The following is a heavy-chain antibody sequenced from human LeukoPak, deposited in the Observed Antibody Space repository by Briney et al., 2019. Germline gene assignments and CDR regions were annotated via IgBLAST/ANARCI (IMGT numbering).Heavy chain of an antibody. V-gene: IGHV1-24*01. D-gene: IGHD6-19*01. Sequence: ASVKVSCKVSGYTLTELSMHWVRQAPGKGLEWMGGFDPGDGETIYAQKFQGRVTMTEDTSTDTAYMELSSLRSEDTAVYYCATVSPPKYSSGWYISFDYWGQGTLVTVSS. CDR3: ATVSPPKYSSGWYISFDY. CDR2: FDPGDGET. CDR1: GYTLTELS. J-gene: IGHJ4*02.